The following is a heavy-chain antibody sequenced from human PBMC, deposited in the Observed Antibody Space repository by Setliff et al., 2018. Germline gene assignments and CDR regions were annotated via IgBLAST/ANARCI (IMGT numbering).Heavy chain of an antibody. CDR1: GGTSSSYA. CDR2: MNPNNGNT. CDR3: ARTRGLDV. V-gene: IGHV1-8*02. Sequence: ASVKVSCKASGGTSSSYAISWVRQAPGQGLEWMGGMNPNNGNTGYAQKFQGRVTMTRNTSISTAYMELSSLRSEDTAVYYCARTRGLDVWGQGTTVTVSS. J-gene: IGHJ6*02.